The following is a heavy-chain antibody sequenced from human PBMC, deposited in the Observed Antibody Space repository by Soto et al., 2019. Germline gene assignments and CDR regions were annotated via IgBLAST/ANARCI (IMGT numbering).Heavy chain of an antibody. CDR3: AKDQSGYDFWGGYPL. CDR1: GFTFSSYA. CDR2: ISSTNGDT. Sequence: GGSLRLSCAASGFTFSSYAMTWVRQAPGKGLEWVSTISSTNGDTYYVDSVKGRFAVSRDNSKNTLYLQMNSLRVDDTAVYYCAKDQSGYDFWGGYPLWGQGTLVTVSS. D-gene: IGHD3-3*01. J-gene: IGHJ4*02. V-gene: IGHV3-23*01.